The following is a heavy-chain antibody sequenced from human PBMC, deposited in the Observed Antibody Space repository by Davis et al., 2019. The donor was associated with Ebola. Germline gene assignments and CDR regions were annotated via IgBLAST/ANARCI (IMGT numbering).Heavy chain of an antibody. J-gene: IGHJ6*02. D-gene: IGHD6-13*01. CDR3: ARDSDLIAAAALDV. Sequence: GESLKISCAASGFTFSSYELNWVRQAPGKGLEWVSYISSSGNTIYYADSVKGRFTISRDNAKNSLYLQMNSLRAEDTAVYYCARDSDLIAAAALDVWGQGTTVTVSS. CDR2: ISSSGNTI. V-gene: IGHV3-48*03. CDR1: GFTFSSYE.